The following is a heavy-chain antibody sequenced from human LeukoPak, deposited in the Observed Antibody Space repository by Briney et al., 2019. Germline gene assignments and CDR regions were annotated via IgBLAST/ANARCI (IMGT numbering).Heavy chain of an antibody. CDR2: IYYTGST. CDR1: GGSISSGSYY. Sequence: SETLSLTCTVSGGSISSGSYYWSWIRQPPGKGLEWIGYIYYTGSTNYNPSLESRVTISLDTSKNQFSLKLSSVTAADTAVYYCARDKASGRNWFDPWGQGTLVTVSS. CDR3: ARDKASGRNWFDP. J-gene: IGHJ5*02. D-gene: IGHD2-8*02. V-gene: IGHV4-61*01.